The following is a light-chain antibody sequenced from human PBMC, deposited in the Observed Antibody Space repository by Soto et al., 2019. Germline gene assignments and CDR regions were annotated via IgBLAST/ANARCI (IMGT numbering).Light chain of an antibody. CDR1: QSVSNNY. CDR3: QQYNKWPT. V-gene: IGKV3-20*01. J-gene: IGKJ1*01. Sequence: EFVLTQSPGTLSLSPGERATLSCRASQSVSNNYLAWYQQKPGQAPRLLIYGASNRATGIPDRFSGSGSGTDFTLTISRLEPEDFAVYYCQQYNKWPTFGQGTKVDIK. CDR2: GAS.